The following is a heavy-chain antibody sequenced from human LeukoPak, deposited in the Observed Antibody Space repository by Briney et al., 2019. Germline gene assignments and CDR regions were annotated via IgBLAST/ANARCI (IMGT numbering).Heavy chain of an antibody. V-gene: IGHV3-53*01. CDR2: ICSGGST. J-gene: IGHJ4*02. CDR1: GFTVSSNY. CDR3: ASYGGNSENYFDY. Sequence: GGSLRLSCAASGFTVSSNYMSWVRQAPGKGLEWVSVICSGGSTYYADSVKGRFTISRDNSKNTLYLQMNSLRAEDTAVYYCASYGGNSENYFDYWGQGTLVTVSS. D-gene: IGHD4-23*01.